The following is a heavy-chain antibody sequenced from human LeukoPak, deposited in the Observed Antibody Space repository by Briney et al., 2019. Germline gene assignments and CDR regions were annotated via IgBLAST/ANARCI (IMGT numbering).Heavy chain of an antibody. V-gene: IGHV3-30*04. CDR3: ARDQRSYDYVMYYFDY. Sequence: PGGSLRLSCAASGFTFSSYAMHWVRQAPGKGLEWVAVISYDGSNKYYADSVKGRFTISRDNSKNTLYLQMNSLRAEDTAVYYSARDQRSYDYVMYYFDYWGQGTLVTVSS. CDR2: ISYDGSNK. J-gene: IGHJ4*02. D-gene: IGHD3-16*01. CDR1: GFTFSSYA.